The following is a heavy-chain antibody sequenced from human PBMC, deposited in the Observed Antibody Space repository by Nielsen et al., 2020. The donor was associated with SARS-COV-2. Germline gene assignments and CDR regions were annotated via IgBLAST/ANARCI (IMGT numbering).Heavy chain of an antibody. V-gene: IGHV7-4-1*02. Sequence: ASVKVSCKASGYTLTSYPMNWVRQAPGQGLEWMGWINTNTGNPTYAQGFTGRFVFSLDTSVSTAYLQISSLKAEDTAVYYCAKDRGSNVDDWFDPWGQGTLVTVSS. CDR1: GYTLTSYP. CDR3: AKDRGSNVDDWFDP. CDR2: INTNTGNP. D-gene: IGHD5-12*01. J-gene: IGHJ5*02.